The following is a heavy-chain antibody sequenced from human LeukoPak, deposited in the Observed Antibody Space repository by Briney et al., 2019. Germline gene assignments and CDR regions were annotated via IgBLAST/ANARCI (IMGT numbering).Heavy chain of an antibody. V-gene: IGHV1-2*02. CDR2: INPNNGGT. CDR1: GYTFTGHY. CDR3: SRESGPYCPFGH. D-gene: IGHD1-26*01. Sequence: ASVKVSCKASGYTFTGHYVHWVRQAPGQGLEWMGWINPNNGGTHYAQKFQGRVTMTSDTSISTAYMELSRLTSDDTAVYYCSRESGPYCPFGHWGQGTLVAVTS. J-gene: IGHJ5*02.